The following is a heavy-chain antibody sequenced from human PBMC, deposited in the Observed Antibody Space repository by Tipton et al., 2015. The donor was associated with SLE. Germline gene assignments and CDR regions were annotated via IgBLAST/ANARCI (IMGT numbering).Heavy chain of an antibody. CDR3: ARALDIYGTTYIDY. CDR1: GGPIISSSW. Sequence: TLSLTCAVSGGPIISSSWWIWIRQPPGKGLEWIGEINHGGGINYNPSLKSRVTISEDTSKNQFSLKLSSVTAADTAVYFCARALDIYGTTYIDYWGRGTLVTVSS. J-gene: IGHJ4*02. V-gene: IGHV4-4*01. D-gene: IGHD1-7*01. CDR2: INHGGGI.